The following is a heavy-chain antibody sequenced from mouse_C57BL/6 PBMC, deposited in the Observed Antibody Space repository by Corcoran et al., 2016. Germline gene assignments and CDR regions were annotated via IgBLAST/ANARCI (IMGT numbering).Heavy chain of an antibody. Sequence: QIQLVQSGPELKKPGETVKISCKASGYTFTTYGMSWVKQAPGKGLKWMGWINTYSGVPTYADDFKGRFAFSLETSASTAYLQINNLKNEDTATYFCARRALGWFAYWGQGTLVTVSA. J-gene: IGHJ3*01. CDR1: GYTFTTYG. CDR3: ARRALGWFAY. CDR2: INTYSGVP. V-gene: IGHV9-3*01.